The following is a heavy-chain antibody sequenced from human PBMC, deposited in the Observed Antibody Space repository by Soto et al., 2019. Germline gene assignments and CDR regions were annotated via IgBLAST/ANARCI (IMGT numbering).Heavy chain of an antibody. J-gene: IGHJ6*02. CDR1: GFTFSSYA. D-gene: IGHD1-7*01. V-gene: IGHV3-30-3*01. Sequence: PVGSLRLSCAASGFTFSSYAMHWVRQAPGKGLEWVAVISYDGSNKYYADSVKGRFTISRDNSKNTLYLQMNSLRAEDTAVYYCARDFPGTIPGPLGGLYGMDVWGQGTTVTVSS. CDR2: ISYDGSNK. CDR3: ARDFPGTIPGPLGGLYGMDV.